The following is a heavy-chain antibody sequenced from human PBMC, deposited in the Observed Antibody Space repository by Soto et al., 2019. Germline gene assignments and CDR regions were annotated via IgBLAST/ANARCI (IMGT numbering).Heavy chain of an antibody. CDR2: VSSSGVTI. CDR1: GFSFKSYA. CDR3: ARESEDLTSNFDY. Sequence: PGGSLRRSCAASGFSFKSYAISWVGEAPGKGLEWVSTVSSSGVTIYYGDSMKGRFTISRDNAKNSLYLEMNSLRAEDTAVYYCARESEDLTSNFDYWGQGTLVTVSS. V-gene: IGHV3-21*06. J-gene: IGHJ4*02.